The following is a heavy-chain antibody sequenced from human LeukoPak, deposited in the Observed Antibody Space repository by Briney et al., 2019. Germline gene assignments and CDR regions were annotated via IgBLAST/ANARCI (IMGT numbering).Heavy chain of an antibody. J-gene: IGHJ4*02. CDR1: GDSVSSSSAA. Sequence: SQTLSLTCVISGDSVSSSSAAWSWIRQSPSRGLEWLGRTYYRSKWYNDYAVSVKSRIIINPDTSKNQFSLQLNSMTPEDTAVYYCSREGSEGYLFDYWGQGILVTVSS. V-gene: IGHV6-1*01. CDR3: SREGSEGYLFDY. CDR2: TYYRSKWYN. D-gene: IGHD1-1*01.